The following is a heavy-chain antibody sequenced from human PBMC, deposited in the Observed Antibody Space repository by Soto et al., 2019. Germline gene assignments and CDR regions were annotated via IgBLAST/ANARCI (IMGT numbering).Heavy chain of an antibody. D-gene: IGHD6-13*01. CDR1: GGTFSSYA. J-gene: IGHJ4*02. CDR2: IIPIFGTA. V-gene: IGHV1-69*01. Sequence: QVQLVQSGAEVKKPGSSVKVSCKASGGTFSSYAISWVRQAPGQGLEWMGGIIPIFGTANYAQKFQGRVTITADESTTTAYMELSSLRSEDTAVYYCARSRYSSSWQISELFDYWGQGTLVTVSS. CDR3: ARSRYSSSWQISELFDY.